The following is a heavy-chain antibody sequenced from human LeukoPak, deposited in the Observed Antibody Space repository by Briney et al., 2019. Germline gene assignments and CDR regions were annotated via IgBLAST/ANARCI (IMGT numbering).Heavy chain of an antibody. J-gene: IGHJ4*02. Sequence: TSETLSLTCTVSGGSISTYYWSWIRQPPGKGLEWIGRIYTSGSTNYNPSLKSRVTISVDTSKNQFSLKLSSVTAADTAVYYCARSKTGYSSSWVDYWGQGTLVTVSS. CDR2: IYTSGST. CDR3: ARSKTGYSSSWVDY. CDR1: GGSISTYY. D-gene: IGHD6-13*01. V-gene: IGHV4-4*07.